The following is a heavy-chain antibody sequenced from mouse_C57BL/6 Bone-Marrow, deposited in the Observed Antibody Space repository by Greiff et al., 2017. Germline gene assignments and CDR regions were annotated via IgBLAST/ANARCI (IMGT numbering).Heavy chain of an antibody. CDR3: SRQVTTVLATKYFDV. Sequence: EVQLVASGGGLVKPGGSLKLSCAASGFTFSSYTLSWVRQTPEKRLQWVAAISGGGGNTYYPDRVKGRFTISRDNDKNILYLQMSSLRSEDTALYYCSRQVTTVLATKYFDVWGTGTTVTVSS. J-gene: IGHJ1*03. CDR2: ISGGGGNT. CDR1: GFTFSSYT. V-gene: IGHV5-9*01. D-gene: IGHD1-1*01.